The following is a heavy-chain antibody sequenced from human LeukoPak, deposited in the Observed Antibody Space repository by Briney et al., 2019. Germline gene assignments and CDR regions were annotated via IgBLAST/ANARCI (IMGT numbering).Heavy chain of an antibody. J-gene: IGHJ4*02. CDR3: AKDGGYSGSYYFDY. D-gene: IGHD1-26*01. CDR2: ISWDGGST. V-gene: IGHV3-43*01. CDR1: GFTFDDYT. Sequence: PGGSLRLSCAASGFTFDDYTMHWVRQAPGKGLEWVSLISWDGGSTYYADSVKGRFTISRDNSKNSLYLQMNSLRTEDTALYYCAKDGGYSGSYYFDYWGQGTLVTVSS.